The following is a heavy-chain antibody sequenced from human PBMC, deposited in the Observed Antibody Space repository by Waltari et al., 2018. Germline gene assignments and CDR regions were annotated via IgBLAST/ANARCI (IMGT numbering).Heavy chain of an antibody. Sequence: QVQLVQSGAEVKKPGASVKVSCKVSGYTLTELSMHWVRQAPGKGLEWLGGFDPEDGETIYAQKCQGRVTMTEDTSTDTAYMELSSLRSEDTAVYYCATDSTGRYYYYYGMDVWGQGTTVTVSS. CDR1: GYTLTELS. J-gene: IGHJ6*02. V-gene: IGHV1-24*01. CDR2: FDPEDGET. CDR3: ATDSTGRYYYYYGMDV. D-gene: IGHD2-2*01.